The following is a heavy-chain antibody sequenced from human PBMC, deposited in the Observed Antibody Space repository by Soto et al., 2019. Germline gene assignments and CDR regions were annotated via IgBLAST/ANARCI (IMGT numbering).Heavy chain of an antibody. J-gene: IGHJ6*02. CDR3: ASQPYCSSTSCYLGYYYYYGMDV. Sequence: GGSLRLSCAASGFTFSSYWMHWVRQVPGKGLVWVSRINSDGSSTSYADSVKGRFTISRDNAKNTLYLQMNSLRAEDTAVYYCASQPYCSSTSCYLGYYYYYGMDVWGQGTTVTVS. D-gene: IGHD2-2*01. CDR1: GFTFSSYW. V-gene: IGHV3-74*01. CDR2: INSDGSST.